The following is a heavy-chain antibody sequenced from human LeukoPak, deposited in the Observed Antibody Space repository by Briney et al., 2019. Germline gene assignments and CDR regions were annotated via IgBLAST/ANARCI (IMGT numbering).Heavy chain of an antibody. CDR3: ARVYCSGGSCLYYFDY. V-gene: IGHV1-2*02. CDR2: INPKSGGT. Sequence: ASVKVSCKASGYTFSDYVIHWVRQAPGQGLECMGWINPKSGGTNYVQKFQGRVTMTRDTSINTVYMELSRLRSDDTAVYYCARVYCSGGSCLYYFDYWGQGTLVTVSS. CDR1: GYTFSDYV. J-gene: IGHJ4*02. D-gene: IGHD2-15*01.